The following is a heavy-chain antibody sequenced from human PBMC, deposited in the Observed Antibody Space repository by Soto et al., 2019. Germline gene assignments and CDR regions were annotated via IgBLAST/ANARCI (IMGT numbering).Heavy chain of an antibody. CDR3: AITPNCGRDCSADSYWFFDL. CDR2: ISGGGLST. D-gene: IGHD2-21*02. V-gene: IGHV3-23*01. CDR1: GLTFSNYA. J-gene: IGHJ2*01. Sequence: EVQLLESGGNLVQPGGSLRLSCAASGLTFSNYAMSWVRQAPGKGLEWVSAISGGGLSTYYADSVKGRFTISRDNSRNPVFLQMSALRAEDTAVYYCAITPNCGRDCSADSYWFFDLWGRGTLVTVSS.